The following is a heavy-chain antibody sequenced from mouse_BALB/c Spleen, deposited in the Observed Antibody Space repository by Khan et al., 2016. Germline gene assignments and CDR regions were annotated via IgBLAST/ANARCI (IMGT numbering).Heavy chain of an antibody. CDR1: GYSIINNYR. J-gene: IGHJ4*01. D-gene: IGHD2-4*01. CDR3: AREGDYEGGYAMDY. CDR2: IHFSGIT. V-gene: IGHV3-1*02. Sequence: EVQLQESGPDLVKPSQSLSLTCTVTGYSIINNYRWHWIRQFPGNKLEWMGYIHFSGITNYNPSLKSRISITRDTSKNQFFLQLNSVTTEDTATYFWAREGDYEGGYAMDYWGQGTSVTVSS.